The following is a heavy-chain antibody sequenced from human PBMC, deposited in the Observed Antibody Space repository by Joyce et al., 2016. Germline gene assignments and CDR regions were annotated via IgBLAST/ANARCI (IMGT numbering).Heavy chain of an antibody. CDR3: AREGGDFWSTSPHGGLDV. D-gene: IGHD3-3*01. CDR2: MNPNSGNT. V-gene: IGHV1-8*01. J-gene: IGHJ6*02. Sequence: QVQLVQSGAEMKKPGASVKVSCKASGYTFTNYDINGVRQATGQGLEWMGWMNPNSGNTGYAQKFQGRVTLTRNNSISTANMGLSSLGSEDTAVYYCAREGGDFWSTSPHGGLDVWGQGTTVTVSS. CDR1: GYTFTNYD.